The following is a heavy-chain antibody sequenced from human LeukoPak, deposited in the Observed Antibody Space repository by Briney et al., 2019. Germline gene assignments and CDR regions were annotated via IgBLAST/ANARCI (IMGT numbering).Heavy chain of an antibody. Sequence: GGSLRLSCAASGFTFSSYSMNWVRQAPGKGLEWVSSISSSSSYIYYADSVKGRFTISRDNSKNTLYLQMNSLRAEDTAVYYCAKDRYLLSGYYFDYWGQGTLVTVSS. CDR3: AKDRYLLSGYYFDY. CDR2: ISSSSSYI. CDR1: GFTFSSYS. D-gene: IGHD3-3*01. V-gene: IGHV3-21*04. J-gene: IGHJ4*02.